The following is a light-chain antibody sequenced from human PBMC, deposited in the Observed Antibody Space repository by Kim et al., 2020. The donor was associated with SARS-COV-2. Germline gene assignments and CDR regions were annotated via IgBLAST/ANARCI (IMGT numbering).Light chain of an antibody. CDR1: QGISSA. J-gene: IGKJ4*01. CDR2: DAS. Sequence: AIQMTQSPSSLSASVGDSVTITCRASQGISSALAWYQQKPGKAPKLLIYDASSLESGVPSRFSGSGSGTDFTLTISSLQPEDFATYYCQQFNSYPPLTFGGGTKVDIK. V-gene: IGKV1-13*02. CDR3: QQFNSYPPLT.